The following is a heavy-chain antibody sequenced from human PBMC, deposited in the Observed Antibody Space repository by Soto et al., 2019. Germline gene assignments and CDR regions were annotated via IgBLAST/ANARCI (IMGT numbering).Heavy chain of an antibody. V-gene: IGHV5-10-1*01. CDR1: GYKFTTFW. CDR3: ARPASGGSCDAFDV. CDR2: ADPTDSFT. D-gene: IGHD2-15*01. J-gene: IGHJ3*01. Sequence: GESLKISCKASGYKFTTFWINWVRQTPGKGLAWLGRADPTDSFTNYSPPFEGHVTISVDRSISTAYLQWNSLQASDTAIYYCARPASGGSCDAFDVWGQGTTVTVSS.